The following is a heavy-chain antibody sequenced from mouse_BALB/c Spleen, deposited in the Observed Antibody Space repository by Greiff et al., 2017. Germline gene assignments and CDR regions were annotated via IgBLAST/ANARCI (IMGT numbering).Heavy chain of an antibody. J-gene: IGHJ1*01. V-gene: IGHV1-63*02. CDR3: ARALSLLRYFDV. CDR1: GYTFTNYW. D-gene: IGHD2-3*01. CDR2: IYPGGGYT. Sequence: QVQLKESGAELVRPGTSVKISCKASGYTFTNYWLGWVKQRPGHGLEWIGDIYPGGGYTNYNEKFKGKATLTADTSSSTAYMQLSSLTSEDSAVYFCARALSLLRYFDVWGAGTTVTVSS.